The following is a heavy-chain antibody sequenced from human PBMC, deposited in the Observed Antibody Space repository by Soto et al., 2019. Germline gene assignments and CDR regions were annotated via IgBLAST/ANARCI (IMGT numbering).Heavy chain of an antibody. Sequence: EVQLVESGGGLVQPGGSLRLSCAASGFTFSDHYMDWVRQAPGKGLEWVGRSKNKADSYTTEYAASVKGRFTISRDGSTNSLLMKMNSLNTEGTAVYHCTVWGSGNDFGAAWGQGILVTVSS. D-gene: IGHD3-10*01. CDR1: GFTFSDHY. V-gene: IGHV3-72*01. CDR3: TVWGSGNDFGAA. J-gene: IGHJ4*02. CDR2: SKNKADSYTT.